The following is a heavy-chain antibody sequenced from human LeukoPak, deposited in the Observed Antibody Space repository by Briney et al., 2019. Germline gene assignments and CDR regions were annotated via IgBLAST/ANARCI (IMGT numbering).Heavy chain of an antibody. V-gene: IGHV3-74*01. CDR2: INSDGSST. D-gene: IGHD6-13*01. J-gene: IGHJ4*02. Sequence: GGSLRLSCAASGFTFSSYWMHWVRQAPGKGLVWVSRINSDGSSTSYADSVKGRFTISRDNAKNTLYLQMSSLRVEDTAVYYCASASSHRTAAGGDYWGQGTLVTVST. CDR1: GFTFSSYW. CDR3: ASASSHRTAAGGDY.